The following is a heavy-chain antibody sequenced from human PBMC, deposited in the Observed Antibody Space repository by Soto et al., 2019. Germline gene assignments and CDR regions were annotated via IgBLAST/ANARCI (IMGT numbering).Heavy chain of an antibody. CDR1: GYSFTTYW. D-gene: IGHD1-1*01. CDR3: ARLAMENPPYGDY. Sequence: EVQLVQSGAEVKKPGESLQISCQVSGYSFTTYWLGWMRQMPGKGLEWMGIIYPGDSDTRYSPSFQGQVTISADKSISTAYLQCSSLEASDNAMYYCARLAMENPPYGDYWGQGTQVTVSS. V-gene: IGHV5-51*03. J-gene: IGHJ4*02. CDR2: IYPGDSDT.